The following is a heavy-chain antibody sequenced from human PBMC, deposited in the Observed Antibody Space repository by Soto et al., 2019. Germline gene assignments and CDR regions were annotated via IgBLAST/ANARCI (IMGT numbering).Heavy chain of an antibody. Sequence: VQLAESGGGLAQPGGSLRLSCAASGFTLSGYAMDWVRQAPGKGREYVSGISSNGVGTYYATSVQGRFTISRDNSKNTVYLQMGSLRPEDMAVYYCARRARPDFYYMDVWGKGTTVTVSS. CDR1: GFTLSGYA. CDR2: ISSNGVGT. D-gene: IGHD6-6*01. J-gene: IGHJ6*03. CDR3: ARRARPDFYYMDV. V-gene: IGHV3-64*01.